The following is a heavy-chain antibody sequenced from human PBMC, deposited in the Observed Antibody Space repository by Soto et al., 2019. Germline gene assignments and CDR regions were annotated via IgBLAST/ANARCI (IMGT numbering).Heavy chain of an antibody. CDR2: IYYSGST. CDR3: ARPYSSGRHYYGMDV. V-gene: IGHV4-59*01. CDR1: GDSISSYC. J-gene: IGHJ6*02. D-gene: IGHD6-19*01. Sequence: SETLSLTCTVSGDSISSYCWSWIRQPPGKGLEWIGYIYYSGSTNYNPSLKSRVTISVDTSKNQFSLKLSSVTAADTAMYYCARPYSSGRHYYGMDVWGQGATVTVSS.